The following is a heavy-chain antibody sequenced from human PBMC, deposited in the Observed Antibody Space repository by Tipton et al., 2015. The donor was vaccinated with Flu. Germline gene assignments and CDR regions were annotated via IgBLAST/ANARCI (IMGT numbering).Heavy chain of an antibody. CDR1: GFTFDDYA. Sequence: SLRLSCAASGFTFDDYAKHWVRQAPGEGLEWVSIISWDGGSTYYADSVKGRFTISRDNSKNSLYLQMNSLRAEDTALYYCAKDIFYYGSGSYGGSPDVWGQGTTVTVSS. D-gene: IGHD3-10*01. J-gene: IGHJ6*02. V-gene: IGHV3-43D*03. CDR3: AKDIFYYGSGSYGGSPDV. CDR2: ISWDGGST.